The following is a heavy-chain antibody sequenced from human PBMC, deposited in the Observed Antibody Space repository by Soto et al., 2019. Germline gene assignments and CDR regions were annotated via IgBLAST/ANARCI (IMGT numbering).Heavy chain of an antibody. CDR2: INHSGRT. Sequence: QVRLQQWGAGLLKPSETLSFTCAVYGGSFSDYYWTWIRQPPGRGLEWIGEINHSGRTNYNASLKSRVTISADKSKNQFSLKLNSVSAADTAVYFCARGGLVLVPPSLTIVGGDYFDSWGRGTLVTVSS. CDR1: GGSFSDYY. V-gene: IGHV4-34*02. CDR3: ARGGLVLVPPSLTIVGGDYFDS. D-gene: IGHD2-2*01. J-gene: IGHJ4*02.